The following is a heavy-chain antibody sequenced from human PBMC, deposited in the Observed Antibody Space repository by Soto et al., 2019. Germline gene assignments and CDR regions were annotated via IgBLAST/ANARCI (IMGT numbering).Heavy chain of an antibody. J-gene: IGHJ4*02. CDR2: VYHSGGT. CDR1: GGSISSNDW. Sequence: QVQLQESGPGLVKPSGTLSLTCAVSGGSISSNDWWRWVRQPPGKGLEWIGAVYHSGGTNYNPSFKRRVTIAVDRSKHPFSLNRSSATAAVTAVYYCARDCYASGTYPQYFDSWGQGPLVTVS. D-gene: IGHD3-10*01. V-gene: IGHV4-4*02. CDR3: ARDCYASGTYPQYFDS.